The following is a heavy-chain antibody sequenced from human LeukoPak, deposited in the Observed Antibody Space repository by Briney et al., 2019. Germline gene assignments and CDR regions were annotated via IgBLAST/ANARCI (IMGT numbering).Heavy chain of an antibody. Sequence: SLRLSCAASGFTFDDYAMHWVRQAPGKGLEWVSGISWNSGSIGYADSVKGRFTISRDNAKNSLYLQMNSLRAEDMALYYCAKDGQQQLVWGYFDYWGQGTLVTVSS. CDR3: AKDGQQQLVWGYFDY. V-gene: IGHV3-9*03. D-gene: IGHD6-13*01. CDR1: GFTFDDYA. J-gene: IGHJ4*02. CDR2: ISWNSGSI.